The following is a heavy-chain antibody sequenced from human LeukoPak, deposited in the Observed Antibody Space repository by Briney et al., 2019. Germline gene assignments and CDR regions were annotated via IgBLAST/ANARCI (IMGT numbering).Heavy chain of an antibody. Sequence: ASVKVSCKASGYTFTSYYMHWVRQAPGQGLEWMGIINPNSGGTTYAQKFQGRVTMTRDTSISTAYMELSRLRSDDTAVYYCARAQAGQPDFDYWGQGTLVTVSS. CDR2: INPNSGGT. D-gene: IGHD3-10*01. V-gene: IGHV1-2*02. CDR1: GYTFTSYY. CDR3: ARAQAGQPDFDY. J-gene: IGHJ4*02.